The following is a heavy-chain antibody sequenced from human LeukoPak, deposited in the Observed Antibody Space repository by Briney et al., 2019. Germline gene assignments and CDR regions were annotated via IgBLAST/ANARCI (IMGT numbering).Heavy chain of an antibody. V-gene: IGHV3-7*03. CDR2: IKEDEIKI. J-gene: IGHJ6*02. D-gene: IGHD6-13*01. Sequence: SGGSLRLSCAASGFAFNSQTMSWVRQAPGKGLEWVASIKEDEIKIHYVDSVKGRFTISRDNAKDSLYLQMSSLRVDDTAVYYCAKAASSSWPSYYYGMDVWGQGTTVTVSS. CDR1: GFAFNSQT. CDR3: AKAASSSWPSYYYGMDV.